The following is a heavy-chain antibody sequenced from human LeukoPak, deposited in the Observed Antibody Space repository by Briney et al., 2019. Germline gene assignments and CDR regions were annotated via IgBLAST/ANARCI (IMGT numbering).Heavy chain of an antibody. Sequence: GVSLRLSRAASGFTFRNYWMSWVRQAPGKGLEWVANIKQDGSEKYYVDSVKGRFTISRDNAKNSLYLQMNSLRAEDTAVYYCARDNWESSDYWGQGTLVTVSS. CDR3: ARDNWESSDY. CDR1: GFTFRNYW. CDR2: IKQDGSEK. V-gene: IGHV3-7*04. J-gene: IGHJ4*02. D-gene: IGHD7-27*01.